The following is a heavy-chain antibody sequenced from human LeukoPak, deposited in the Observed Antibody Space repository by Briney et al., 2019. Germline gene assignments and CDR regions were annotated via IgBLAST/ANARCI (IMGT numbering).Heavy chain of an antibody. J-gene: IGHJ4*02. Sequence: ASVKVSCKASGYTFTGHYMHWVRQAPGQGREWMGWINPNSGGTNYAQKFQGRVTMTRDTSISTAYMELSRLRSDDTAVYYCARDNLVGASDYWGQGTLVTVSS. CDR1: GYTFTGHY. CDR2: INPNSGGT. CDR3: ARDNLVGASDY. D-gene: IGHD1-26*01. V-gene: IGHV1-2*02.